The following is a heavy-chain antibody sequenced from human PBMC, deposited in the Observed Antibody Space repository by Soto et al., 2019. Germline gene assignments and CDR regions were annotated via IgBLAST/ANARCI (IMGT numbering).Heavy chain of an antibody. Sequence: GGSLRLSCAASGFTFNNYAMSWVLQTPWEGLEWVSAISGSGVSTYYADSVRGRFTISRDNSKNTLYLQMNSLGADDTAVYYCVKDNLCYGDYSRFDFWGQETLVTVSS. CDR2: ISGSGVST. J-gene: IGHJ4*02. V-gene: IGHV3-23*01. CDR3: VKDNLCYGDYSRFDF. D-gene: IGHD3-22*01. CDR1: GFTFNNYA.